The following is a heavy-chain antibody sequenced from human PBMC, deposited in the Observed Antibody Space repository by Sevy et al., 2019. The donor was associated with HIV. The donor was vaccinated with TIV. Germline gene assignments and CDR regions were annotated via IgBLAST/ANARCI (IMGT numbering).Heavy chain of an antibody. V-gene: IGHV3-11*01. J-gene: IGHJ1*01. CDR1: GFTISDYY. Sequence: GGSLRLSCAASGFTISDYYMSWIRQAPGKGLEWVSYISRSGSTIYYADSVKGRFSISRDNTKNSLYLQMNSLRAEDTAVYYCARNPVVAATVLQHWGQGTLVTVSS. CDR3: ARNPVVAATVLQH. CDR2: ISRSGSTI. D-gene: IGHD2-15*01.